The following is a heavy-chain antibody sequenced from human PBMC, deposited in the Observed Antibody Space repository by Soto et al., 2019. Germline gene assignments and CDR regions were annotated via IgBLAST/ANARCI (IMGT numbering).Heavy chain of an antibody. J-gene: IGHJ2*01. Sequence: QVQLVQSGAAVKKPGSSVKVSCKASGGTXSRYAISWVRQAPGQGLEWMGGITPMFGTANYAQKFQGRLTITADESTSTVHMELRRLRSEDTAVXXXXXXXXXXXXXXXXFDLWGRGTLVIVSS. CDR3: XXXXXXXXXXXXXFDL. CDR2: ITPMFGTA. V-gene: IGHV1-69*12. CDR1: GGTXSRYA.